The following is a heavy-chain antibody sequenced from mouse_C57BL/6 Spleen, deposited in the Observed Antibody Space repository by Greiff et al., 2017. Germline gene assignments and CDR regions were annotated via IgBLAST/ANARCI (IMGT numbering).Heavy chain of an antibody. CDR3: AMDSSGYGTYAMDY. J-gene: IGHJ4*01. V-gene: IGHV1-82*01. Sequence: QVQLQQSGPELVKPGASVKISCKASGYAFSSSWMNWVKQRPGKGLEWIGRIYPGDGDTNYNGKFKGKATLTADKSSSTAYMQLSSLTSEDSAVYFCAMDSSGYGTYAMDYWGQGTSVTVSS. D-gene: IGHD3-2*02. CDR1: GYAFSSSW. CDR2: IYPGDGDT.